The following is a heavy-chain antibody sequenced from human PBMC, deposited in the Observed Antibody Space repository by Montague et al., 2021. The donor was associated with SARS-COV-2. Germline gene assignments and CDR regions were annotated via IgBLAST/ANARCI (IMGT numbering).Heavy chain of an antibody. CDR2: IYWNDGK. CDR3: AHRGEDNNGYSWFDP. J-gene: IGHJ5*02. Sequence: PALVKPTQTFTLICSFSGFSLDTRGAGVAWIRQPPGKALEWLGTIYWNDGKHYNSSLKSRLSMSKDTSKNQVVLILTDVDPADTATYFCAHRGEDNNGYSWFDPWGQGTLVTVSS. CDR1: GFSLDTRGAG. D-gene: IGHD5-12*01. V-gene: IGHV2-5*01.